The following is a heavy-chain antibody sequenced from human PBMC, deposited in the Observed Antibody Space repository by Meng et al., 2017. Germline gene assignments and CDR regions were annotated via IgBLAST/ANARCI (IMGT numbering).Heavy chain of an antibody. V-gene: IGHV1-2*06. Sequence: QGQLVRXGAEXXKPGVSVKVXXKASGYTFXXXYMHWVRQAPGQGLEWMGRINPNSGGTNYAQKFQGRVTMTRDTSISTAYMELSRLRSDDTAVYYCARGVEREDTAMLFNWGQGTLVTVSS. CDR2: INPNSGGT. CDR1: GYTFXXXY. D-gene: IGHD5-18*01. CDR3: ARGVEREDTAMLFN. J-gene: IGHJ4*02.